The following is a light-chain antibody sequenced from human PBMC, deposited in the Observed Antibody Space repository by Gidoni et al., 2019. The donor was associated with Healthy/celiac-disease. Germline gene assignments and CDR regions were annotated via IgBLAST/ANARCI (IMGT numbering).Light chain of an antibody. J-gene: IGKJ1*01. V-gene: IGKV3-20*01. Sequence: EIVLPQSQGTLSLSPGERATRSCRASQSVSSSYLAWYQQKPGQAPRLLIYGAASRATGIPDRFSGSGSGTDFTLTISRLEPEDFAVYYCQQYGSSPWTFGQGTKVEIK. CDR2: GAA. CDR3: QQYGSSPWT. CDR1: QSVSSSY.